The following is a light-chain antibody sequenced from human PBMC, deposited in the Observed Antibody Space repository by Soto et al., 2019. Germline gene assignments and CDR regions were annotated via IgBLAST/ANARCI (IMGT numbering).Light chain of an antibody. V-gene: IGKV1-27*01. CDR2: AAS. CDR3: QKYNSAPLT. J-gene: IGKJ4*01. Sequence: DIQMTQSPSSLSASVGDRVTITCRASQGISTYLAWYQQKTGKDPTLLIYAASTLQSGVPSRFSGSRSGTDFTLTISRLQPEDVATYYCQKYNSAPLTFGGGTKVEIK. CDR1: QGISTY.